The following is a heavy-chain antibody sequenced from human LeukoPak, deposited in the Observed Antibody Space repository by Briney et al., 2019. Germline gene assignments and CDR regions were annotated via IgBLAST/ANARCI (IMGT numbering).Heavy chain of an antibody. CDR1: GFTFSSYW. J-gene: IGHJ3*02. CDR2: INSDGSST. V-gene: IGHV3-74*01. D-gene: IGHD1-7*01. Sequence: GGSLRLSCAASGFTFSSYWMHWVRQAPGKGLVWVSRINSDGSSTSYADSVKGRFTISRDNAKNTLYLQMNSLRAEDTAVYYCASNPPGGAWPNYDAFDIWGQGTMVTVSS. CDR3: ASNPPGGAWPNYDAFDI.